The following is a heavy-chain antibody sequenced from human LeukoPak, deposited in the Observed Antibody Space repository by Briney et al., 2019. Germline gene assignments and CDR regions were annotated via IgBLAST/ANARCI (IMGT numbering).Heavy chain of an antibody. D-gene: IGHD1-26*01. CDR1: GFTFSSYG. J-gene: IGHJ3*02. V-gene: IGHV3-30*19. CDR3: ARDMGATTLGAFDI. CDR2: ISYDGSNK. Sequence: GGSLRLSCAASGFTFSSYGMHWVRQAPGKGLEWVAVISYDGSNKYYADSVKGRFTISRDNSKNTLYLQMNSLRAEDTAVYYCARDMGATTLGAFDIWGQGTMVTVSS.